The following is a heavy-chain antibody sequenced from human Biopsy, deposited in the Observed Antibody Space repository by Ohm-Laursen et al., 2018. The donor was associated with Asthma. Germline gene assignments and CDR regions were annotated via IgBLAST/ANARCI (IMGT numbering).Heavy chain of an antibody. CDR1: GGSITSGAYY. J-gene: IGHJ4*02. CDR2: IYYIGST. CDR3: ARRGGPERYFDY. V-gene: IGHV4-30-4*01. D-gene: IGHD3-16*01. Sequence: TLSLTCTVSGGSITSGAYYWSWVRQPPGKGLEWIGYIYYIGSTYYNPSLKSRVAISLDTSKNQFSLKLSSVTAADTAVYFCARRGGPERYFDYWGQGTLVTVSS.